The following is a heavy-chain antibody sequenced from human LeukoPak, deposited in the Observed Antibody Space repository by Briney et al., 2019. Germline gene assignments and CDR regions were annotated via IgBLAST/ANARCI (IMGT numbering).Heavy chain of an antibody. D-gene: IGHD5-12*01. CDR1: GGSFSGYY. J-gene: IGHJ4*02. CDR3: ARFSLVATEGLDY. CDR2: INHSGST. Sequence: SETLSLTCAVYGGSFSGYYWSWIRQPPGKGLEWIGEINHSGSTNYNPSLKSRVTISVDTSKNQFSLKLSSVTAADTAVYYCARFSLVATEGLDYWGQGTLVTVSS. V-gene: IGHV4-34*01.